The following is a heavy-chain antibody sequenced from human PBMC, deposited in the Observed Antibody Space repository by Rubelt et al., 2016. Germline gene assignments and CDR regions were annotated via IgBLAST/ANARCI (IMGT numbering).Heavy chain of an antibody. CDR3: SRWASVHPFDY. D-gene: IGHD5/OR15-5a*01. J-gene: IGHJ4*02. CDR1: GYTFTSYG. CDR2: INAGNGNT. V-gene: IGHV1-3*01. Sequence: QVQLVQSGAEVKKPGASVKVSCKASGYTFTSYGMHWVRQAPGQRLEWMGWINAGNGNTKYSQKFQGRVTITRDTSASTAYMELSSLRSEDTAFYYCSRWASVHPFDYWGQGTLVTVSS.